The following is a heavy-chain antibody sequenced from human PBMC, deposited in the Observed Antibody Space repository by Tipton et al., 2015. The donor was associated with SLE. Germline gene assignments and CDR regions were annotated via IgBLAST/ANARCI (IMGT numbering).Heavy chain of an antibody. D-gene: IGHD6-19*01. V-gene: IGHV4-4*07. CDR2: IYASGST. J-gene: IGHJ4*02. CDR3: ARGSPTVAGTFDS. CDR1: DGSISDYY. Sequence: TLSLTCTVSDGSISDYYWTWIRQPAGEGLEWIGRIYASGSTNYNPSLRSRAAMSVDTSQSLFSLKLTSVTAADTAVYYCARGSPTVAGTFDSWGQGTLVIVS.